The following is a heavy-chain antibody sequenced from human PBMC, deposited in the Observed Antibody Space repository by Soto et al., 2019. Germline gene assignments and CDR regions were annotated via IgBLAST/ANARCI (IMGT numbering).Heavy chain of an antibody. CDR1: GFTFSSYW. CDR3: ARDGGYLDFDY. CDR2: IKQDGSEK. J-gene: IGHJ4*02. Sequence: PGGSLRLSCAASGFTFSSYWMSWVGQAPGKGLEWVANIKQDGSEKYYVDSVKGRFTISRDNAKNSLYLQMNSLRAEDTAVYYCARDGGYLDFDYWGQGTLVTVSS. D-gene: IGHD3-16*01. V-gene: IGHV3-7*03.